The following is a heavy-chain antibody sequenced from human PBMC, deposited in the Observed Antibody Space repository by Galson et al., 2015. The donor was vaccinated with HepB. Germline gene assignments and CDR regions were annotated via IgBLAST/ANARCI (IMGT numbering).Heavy chain of an antibody. CDR3: ARGHCSGGTCYSLDY. V-gene: IGHV1-18*01. CDR1: GYTFTSYG. D-gene: IGHD2-15*01. Sequence: SVKVSCKASGYTFTSYGISWVRQAPGQGLEWMGWISVYNANTNYGQKLQGRVTMTTDTSTSTAYMELRSLRSDDTAVYYCARGHCSGGTCYSLDYWGQGTLVTVSS. CDR2: ISVYNANT. J-gene: IGHJ4*02.